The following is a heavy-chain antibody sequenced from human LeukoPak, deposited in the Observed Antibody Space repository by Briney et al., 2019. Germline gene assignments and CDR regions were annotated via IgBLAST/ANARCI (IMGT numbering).Heavy chain of an antibody. D-gene: IGHD4-17*01. J-gene: IGHJ4*01. CDR1: GYSLSSGYY. V-gene: IGHV4-38-2*02. CDR3: ARAPGTTFDY. CDR2: VDHSGGT. Sequence: SETLSLTCTVSGYSLSSGYYWGWIRQPPGKGLEWIGSVDHSGGTYYNPSLRSRVSISVDTSKNQFSLKLTSVTAADTAVYYCARAPGTTFDYWGHGNMVTVSS.